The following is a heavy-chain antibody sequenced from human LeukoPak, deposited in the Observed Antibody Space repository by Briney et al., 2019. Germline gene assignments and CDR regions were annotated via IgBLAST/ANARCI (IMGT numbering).Heavy chain of an antibody. CDR3: ARGTYYDFWSVYRSYGMDV. CDR2: IYYSGST. V-gene: IGHV4-59*01. D-gene: IGHD3-3*01. Sequence: PSETLSLTCTVSGGSISSYYWSWIRQPPGKGLEWIGYIYYSGSTNYNPSLKSRVTISVDTSKNQFSLKLSSVTAADTAVYYCARGTYYDFWSVYRSYGMDVWGHGTTVTVSS. CDR1: GGSISSYY. J-gene: IGHJ6*02.